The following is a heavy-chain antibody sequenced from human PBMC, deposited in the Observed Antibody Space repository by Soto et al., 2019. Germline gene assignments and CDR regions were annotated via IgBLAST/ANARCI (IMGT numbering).Heavy chain of an antibody. V-gene: IGHV4-59*08. Sequence: SETLSLTCTVSGGSISSYYWSWIRQPPGKGLEWIGYIYYSGSTNYNPSLKSRVTISVDTSKNQFSLKLSSVTAADTAVYYCARRLHLGELSLEYYFDYWGQGTLVTVSS. D-gene: IGHD3-16*02. J-gene: IGHJ4*02. CDR3: ARRLHLGELSLEYYFDY. CDR1: GGSISSYY. CDR2: IYYSGST.